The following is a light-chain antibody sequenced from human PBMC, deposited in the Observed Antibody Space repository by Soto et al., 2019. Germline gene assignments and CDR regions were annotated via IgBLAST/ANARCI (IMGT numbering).Light chain of an antibody. V-gene: IGLV2-14*01. Sequence: QSVLTQPASVSGSPGQSITLSCTGTSSDVGGYNAVSWYQQHPGKAPKLMIFGVNERPSGVSNRFSGSKPGNTASLTISGLQAEDEADYYCASYATGGSYVFGTATKLTVL. CDR3: ASYATGGSYV. CDR2: GVN. J-gene: IGLJ1*01. CDR1: SSDVGGYNA.